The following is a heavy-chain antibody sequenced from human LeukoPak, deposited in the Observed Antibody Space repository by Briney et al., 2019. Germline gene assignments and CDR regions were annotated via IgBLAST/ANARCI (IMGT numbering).Heavy chain of an antibody. J-gene: IGHJ4*02. V-gene: IGHV3-21*04. CDR3: ARERVGAIEN. CDR2: ISYTGTYI. D-gene: IGHD1-26*01. CDR1: AFSLNTYN. Sequence: GGSLRLSCVVSAFSLNTYNMNWVRQAPGKGLEWVSSISYTGTYIYYADSVKGRFTISRDNAQNSVYLQMNSLRAEDTAVYYCARERVGAIENWGQGTLVTVSS.